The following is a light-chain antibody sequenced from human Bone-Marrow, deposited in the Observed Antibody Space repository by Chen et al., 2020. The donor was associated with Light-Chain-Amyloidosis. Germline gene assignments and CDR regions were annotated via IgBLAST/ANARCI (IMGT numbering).Light chain of an antibody. Sequence: SYVLTQPPPASVAPGQTAPLACGGNTIGSTSVHWYQQSPGQAPLLVVYDDSDRPSGIPARLSGSNSGNTATLTISRVEAGDEADYYCQVWDRSSDRPVFGGGTKLTVL. CDR3: QVWDRSSDRPV. CDR1: TIGSTS. CDR2: DDS. V-gene: IGLV3-21*02. J-gene: IGLJ3*02.